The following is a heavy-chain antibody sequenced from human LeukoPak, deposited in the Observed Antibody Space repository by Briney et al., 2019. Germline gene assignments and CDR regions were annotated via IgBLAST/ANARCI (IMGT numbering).Heavy chain of an antibody. Sequence: SVKVSCKASGGTYSSYAISWVRQAPGQGLEWMGGIIPIFGTAKYAQKFQGRVTITVDESTSTAYMELSSLRSEDTAVYYRARGGGYSYGRDAFDIWGQGTMVTVSS. D-gene: IGHD5-18*01. CDR1: GGTYSSYA. CDR2: IIPIFGTA. V-gene: IGHV1-69*13. J-gene: IGHJ3*02. CDR3: ARGGGYSYGRDAFDI.